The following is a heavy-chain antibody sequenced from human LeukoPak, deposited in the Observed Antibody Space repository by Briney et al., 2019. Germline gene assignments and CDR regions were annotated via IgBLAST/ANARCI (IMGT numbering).Heavy chain of an antibody. CDR3: ARDPGIAAAGTVGFFDS. D-gene: IGHD6-13*01. V-gene: IGHV3-7*01. CDR1: GFSFSSYW. Sequence: GGSLRLPCVASGFSFSSYWMSWVRQTPGKGLEWVANIKQEGSARYYVDSATGRFTISRDNAMNSLYLQMNSLRVEDTAVYYCARDPGIAAAGTVGFFDSWGQGILVTVSS. CDR2: IKQEGSAR. J-gene: IGHJ4*02.